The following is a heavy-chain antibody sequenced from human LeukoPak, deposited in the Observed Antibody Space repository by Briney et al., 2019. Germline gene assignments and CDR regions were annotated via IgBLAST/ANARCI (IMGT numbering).Heavy chain of an antibody. CDR1: GGTFSSYA. D-gene: IGHD3-3*01. V-gene: IGHV1-69*01. Sequence: SVKVSCKASGGTFSSYAISWVRQAPGQGLEWMGGIIPIFGTANYAQKFQGRVTITADESTSTAYMEPSSLRSEDTAVYYCATEGYYDFWSGYSPNLNRYYYYGMDVWGQGTTVTVSS. CDR3: ATEGYYDFWSGYSPNLNRYYYYGMDV. CDR2: IIPIFGTA. J-gene: IGHJ6*02.